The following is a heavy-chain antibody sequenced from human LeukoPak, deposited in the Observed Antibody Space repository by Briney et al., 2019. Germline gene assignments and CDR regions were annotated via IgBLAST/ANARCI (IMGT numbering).Heavy chain of an antibody. CDR1: DFTFGNYW. CDR3: AKDPAYYYDSSGYFFDY. Sequence: PGGSLRLSCAASDFTFGNYWMSWVRQVPGKGPEWVANIRQDGNEFYYVDSVKGRFTISRDNAKNTLYLQMNSLRAEDTAVYYCAKDPAYYYDSSGYFFDYWGQGTLVTVSS. CDR2: IRQDGNEF. D-gene: IGHD3-22*01. J-gene: IGHJ4*02. V-gene: IGHV3-7*01.